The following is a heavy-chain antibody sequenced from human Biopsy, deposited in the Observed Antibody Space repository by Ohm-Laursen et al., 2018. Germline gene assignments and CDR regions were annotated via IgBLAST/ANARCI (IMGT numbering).Heavy chain of an antibody. CDR1: GGSISRSSYY. V-gene: IGHV4-39*01. CDR3: ARQVDFWSGYVDY. CDR2: IYYSGNT. D-gene: IGHD3-3*01. J-gene: IGHJ4*02. Sequence: TLSLTCTVTGGSISRSSYYWDWIRQPPGKGLEWIGNIYYSGNTDYSPSLKSRVTISVDTSNNQFSLKLRSVTAADTAVYYCARQVDFWSGYVDYWGQGTLVAVSS.